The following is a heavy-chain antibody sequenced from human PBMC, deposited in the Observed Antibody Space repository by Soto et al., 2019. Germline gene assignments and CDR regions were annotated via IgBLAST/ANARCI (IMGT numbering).Heavy chain of an antibody. CDR1: GDTFTYRS. CDR2: ITPFNGNT. J-gene: IGHJ3*02. Sequence: SVKVSCKASGDTFTYRSLHWVRQAPGQALEWMGWITPFNGNTNYAQKFQDRVTITRDRSMSTAYMELSSLRSEDTAMYYCASIPREKHWGGAFDIWGQGTMVTVSS. D-gene: IGHD7-27*01. V-gene: IGHV1-45*02. CDR3: ASIPREKHWGGAFDI.